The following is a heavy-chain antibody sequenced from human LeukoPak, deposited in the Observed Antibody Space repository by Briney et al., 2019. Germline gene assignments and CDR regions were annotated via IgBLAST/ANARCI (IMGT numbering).Heavy chain of an antibody. CDR1: GFTFSSYG. Sequence: GGSLRLSCAASGFTFSSYGMHWVRQAPGKGLEWVAVISYDGSNKYYADSVKGRFTISRDNSKNTLYLQMNSLRAEDTAVYYCAKDRYPYYGSGSYFDYWGQGTLVTVSS. J-gene: IGHJ4*02. CDR2: ISYDGSNK. V-gene: IGHV3-30*18. CDR3: AKDRYPYYGSGSYFDY. D-gene: IGHD3-10*01.